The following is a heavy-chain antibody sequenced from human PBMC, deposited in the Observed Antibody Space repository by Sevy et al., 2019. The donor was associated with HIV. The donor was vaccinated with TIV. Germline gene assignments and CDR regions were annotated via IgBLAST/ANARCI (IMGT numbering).Heavy chain of an antibody. Sequence: ASVKVSCKASGGTFSSYGISWVRQAPGQGLEWMGGIIPILGTVHYAQKFQGRVTITADESTKTAYMELSSLGSEDTAVYYCARGGGNGWYYFDYWGQETLVTVSS. D-gene: IGHD6-19*01. CDR2: IIPILGTV. CDR3: ARGGGNGWYYFDY. J-gene: IGHJ4*02. CDR1: GGTFSSYG. V-gene: IGHV1-69*13.